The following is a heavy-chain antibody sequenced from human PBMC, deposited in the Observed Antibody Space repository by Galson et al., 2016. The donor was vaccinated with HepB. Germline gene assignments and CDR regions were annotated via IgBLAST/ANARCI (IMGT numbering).Heavy chain of an antibody. Sequence: QSGAEVKKPGESLRISCKGSGYNFTKYWIGWVRQMPGKGLEFMGIIYPGDSDTRYSPSFQGQVFISADKSISTAYLQWSSLKASDTAMFYCARIGPIVVLPDTTAYYSYYGMDVWGQGTTVTVSS. CDR1: GYNFTKYW. CDR2: IYPGDSDT. J-gene: IGHJ6*02. CDR3: ARIGPIVVLPDTTAYYSYYGMDV. V-gene: IGHV5-51*01. D-gene: IGHD2-15*01.